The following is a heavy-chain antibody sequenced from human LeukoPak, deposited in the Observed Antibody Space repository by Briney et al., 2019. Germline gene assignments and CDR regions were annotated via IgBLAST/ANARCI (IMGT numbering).Heavy chain of an antibody. CDR1: GFTFSSYG. D-gene: IGHD6-13*01. J-gene: IGHJ4*02. V-gene: IGHV3-33*08. Sequence: PGGSLRLSCAASGFTFSSYGMHWVRQAPGKGLEWVAVIWYGGSNKYYADSVKGRFTISRDNSKNTLYLQMNSLRAEDTAVYYCAGSAAGIGILDYWGQGTLVTVSS. CDR2: IWYGGSNK. CDR3: AGSAAGIGILDY.